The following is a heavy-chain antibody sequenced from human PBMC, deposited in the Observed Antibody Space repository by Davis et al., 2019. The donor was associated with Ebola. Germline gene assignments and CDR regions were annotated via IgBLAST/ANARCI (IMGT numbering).Heavy chain of an antibody. D-gene: IGHD6-13*01. J-gene: IGHJ5*02. CDR1: GFTASNAY. V-gene: IGHV3-15*01. CDR2: IKSRTEGGTT. Sequence: PGGSLRLSCAASGFTASNAYMSWVRQAPGKGLEWIARIKSRTEGGTTDYAAPVKGRFTISRDDSKTTLYLQMDSLKSEDTAVYYCTTAKQDSSSWLDHWGQGALVTVSS. CDR3: TTAKQDSSSWLDH.